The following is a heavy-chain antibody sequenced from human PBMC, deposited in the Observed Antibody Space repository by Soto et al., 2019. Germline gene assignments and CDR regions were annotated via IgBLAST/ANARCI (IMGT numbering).Heavy chain of an antibody. V-gene: IGHV1-24*01. CDR3: ATGSRGSGIYYYGMDV. Sequence: ASVEVSCKVSGYTLTELSMHWVRQAPGKGLEWMGGFDPEDGETIYAQKFQGRVTMTEDTSTDTAYMELSSLRSEDTAVYYCATGSRGSGIYYYGMDVWGQGTTVTVSS. D-gene: IGHD3-10*01. CDR2: FDPEDGET. J-gene: IGHJ6*02. CDR1: GYTLTELS.